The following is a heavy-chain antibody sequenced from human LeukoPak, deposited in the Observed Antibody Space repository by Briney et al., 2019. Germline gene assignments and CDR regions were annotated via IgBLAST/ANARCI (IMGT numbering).Heavy chain of an antibody. CDR2: ISDSGGST. J-gene: IGHJ4*02. CDR3: ARRGVYGSGAFYLDY. Sequence: PGGSLRLSCAASGFTFTSYTMTWVRQAPGKWLEWVSGISDSGGSTHYADSVKGRFTISRDNAKNSLYLQMNSLRAEDTAVYYCARRGVYGSGAFYLDYWGQGTLVTVSS. D-gene: IGHD3-10*01. V-gene: IGHV3-23*01. CDR1: GFTFTSYT.